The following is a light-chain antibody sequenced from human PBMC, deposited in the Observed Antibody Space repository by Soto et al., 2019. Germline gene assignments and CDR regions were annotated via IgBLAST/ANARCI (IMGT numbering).Light chain of an antibody. CDR1: SSDVGGYNY. CDR3: SSYTSSSTLFYV. V-gene: IGLV2-14*01. Sequence: QSVLIQPASVSGSPGQSITISCTGTSSDVGGYNYVSWYQQHPGKAPKLMIYDVSNRPSGVSNRFSGSKSSNTASLTISGLQAEDEADYYCSSYTSSSTLFYVFGTGTKVTVL. J-gene: IGLJ1*01. CDR2: DVS.